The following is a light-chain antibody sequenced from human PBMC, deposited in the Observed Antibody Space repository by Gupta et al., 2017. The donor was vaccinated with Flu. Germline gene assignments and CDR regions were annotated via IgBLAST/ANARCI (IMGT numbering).Light chain of an antibody. CDR3: QQSYSTPRT. CDR2: AAS. J-gene: IGKJ1*01. Sequence: GDRVTITCRASQSISSYLNWYQQKPGKAPKLLIYAASTLQSGVPSRFSGSGSGTDFTLTISSLQPEDFATYYCQQSYSTPRTFGQGTKVEIK. V-gene: IGKV1-39*01. CDR1: QSISSY.